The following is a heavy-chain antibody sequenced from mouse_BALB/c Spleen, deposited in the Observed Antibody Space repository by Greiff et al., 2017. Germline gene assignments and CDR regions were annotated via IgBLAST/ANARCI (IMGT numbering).Heavy chain of an antibody. D-gene: IGHD2-2*01. CDR3: ARRLGYYFDY. J-gene: IGHJ2*01. Sequence: VKLQQPGAELVKPGASVKLSCKASGYTFTSYWMHWVKQRPGQGLEWIGEINPSNGRTNYNEKFKSKATLTVDKSSSTAYMQLSSLTSEDSAVYYWARRLGYYFDYWGQGTTLTVSS. V-gene: IGHV1S81*02. CDR1: GYTFTSYW. CDR2: INPSNGRT.